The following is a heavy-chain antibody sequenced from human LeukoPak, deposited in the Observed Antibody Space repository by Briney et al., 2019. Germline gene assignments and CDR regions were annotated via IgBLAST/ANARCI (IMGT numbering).Heavy chain of an antibody. J-gene: IGHJ4*02. CDR3: AKAHYDYGDYVLRYFDY. CDR2: ISGSGGST. CDR1: GFTFSSYA. D-gene: IGHD4-17*01. Sequence: GGSLRLSCAASGFTFSSYAMSWVRQAPGEGLEWVSAISGSGGSTYYADSVKGRFTISRDNSKNTLYLQMNSLRAEDTAVYYCAKAHYDYGDYVLRYFDYWGQGTLVTVSS. V-gene: IGHV3-23*01.